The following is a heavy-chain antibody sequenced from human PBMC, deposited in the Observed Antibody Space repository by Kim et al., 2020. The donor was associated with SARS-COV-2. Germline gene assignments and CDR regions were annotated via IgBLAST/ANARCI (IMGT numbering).Heavy chain of an antibody. V-gene: IGHV3-74*03. Sequence: GGSLRLSCAASGFTFSSYLMHWVRQAPGKGLVWVSRVNSDGSTITYADSVKGRFTISRDNAKNTLYLQMNSLRAEDTAVYYCARARDYGMDVWGQGTTVT. CDR1: GFTFSSYL. CDR2: VNSDGSTI. J-gene: IGHJ6*02. CDR3: ARARDYGMDV.